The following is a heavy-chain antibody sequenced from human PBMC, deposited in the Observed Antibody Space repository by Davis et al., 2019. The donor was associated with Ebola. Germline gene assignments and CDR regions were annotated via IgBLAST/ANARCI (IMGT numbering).Heavy chain of an antibody. D-gene: IGHD6-6*01. CDR1: GGPFSGYY. Sequence: MPSETLSLTCAVYGGPFSGYYWSWIRQPPGKGLEWIGEINHSGSTNYNPSLKSRVTISVDTSKNQFSLKLSSVTAADTAVYYCARAPATSSSSLDYWGQGTLVTVSS. CDR2: INHSGST. V-gene: IGHV4-34*01. J-gene: IGHJ4*02. CDR3: ARAPATSSSSLDY.